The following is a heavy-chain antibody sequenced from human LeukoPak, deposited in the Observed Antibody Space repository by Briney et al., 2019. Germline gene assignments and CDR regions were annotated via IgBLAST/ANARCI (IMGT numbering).Heavy chain of an antibody. CDR1: GFTFSSYG. D-gene: IGHD6-19*01. Sequence: GGSLRLSCAASGFTFSSYGMHWVRQAPGKGLEWVAATWYDGSNKYYADSVKGRFTISRDNSKNTLYLQMNSLRAEDTAVYYCARDSRYSSGWYEDYWGQGTLVTVSS. CDR3: ARDSRYSSGWYEDY. J-gene: IGHJ4*02. CDR2: TWYDGSNK. V-gene: IGHV3-33*01.